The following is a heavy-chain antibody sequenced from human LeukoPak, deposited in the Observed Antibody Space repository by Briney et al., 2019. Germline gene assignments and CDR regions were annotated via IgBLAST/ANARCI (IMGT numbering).Heavy chain of an antibody. CDR1: GFTFDDYA. J-gene: IGHJ4*02. D-gene: IGHD6-6*01. CDR3: AKDGGRYSSSSGFDY. Sequence: GRSLRLSCAASGFTFDDYAMHWVRQAPGKGLEWVSGISWNSGSIGYADSVKGRFTISRDNAKNSLYLQMNSLRAEDTAMYYCAKDGGRYSSSSGFDYWGQGTLVTVSS. V-gene: IGHV3-9*01. CDR2: ISWNSGSI.